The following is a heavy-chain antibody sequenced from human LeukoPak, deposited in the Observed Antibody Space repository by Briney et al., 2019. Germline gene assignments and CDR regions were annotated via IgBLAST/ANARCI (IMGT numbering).Heavy chain of an antibody. CDR3: ARHEEEDGYNAKTFDY. D-gene: IGHD5-24*01. J-gene: IGHJ4*02. CDR1: GGSISSSANF. Sequence: SETLSLTCTVSGGSISSSANFWGWVRQPPGRGLEWIASTYYSRNTYYNPSLKSRVTISVDTSKNQFSLKLSSVTAADTAVYYCARHEEEDGYNAKTFDYWGREPWSPSPQ. V-gene: IGHV4-39*01. CDR2: TYYSRNT.